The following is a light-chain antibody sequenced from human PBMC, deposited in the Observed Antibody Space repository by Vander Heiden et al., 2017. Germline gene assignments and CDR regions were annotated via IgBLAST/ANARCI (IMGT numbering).Light chain of an antibody. V-gene: IGLV2-11*01. CDR3: CSYSASYTLVL. CDR2: DVS. CDR1: SSDVGAYNY. Sequence: QSALTQPRSVAGSPGQSGTISCTGTSSDVGAYNYVSWYQQPPGKAPKLIIYDVSGRPSGIPDRFSGSKSDNTASLTISGLQAEDEADYFCCSYSASYTLVLFGGGTKLTVL. J-gene: IGLJ2*01.